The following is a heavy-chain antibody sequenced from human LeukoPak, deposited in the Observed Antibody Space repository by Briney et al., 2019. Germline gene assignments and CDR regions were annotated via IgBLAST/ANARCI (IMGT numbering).Heavy chain of an antibody. CDR1: GFRFSDYY. Sequence: PGGSLRLSCAASGFRFSDYYMSWSRQAPGKGPEWVSHISSSSAYTNYADSVMGRFTISRDNAKNSLYLQMNSPRAEDTDVYYCARGTSYNGRYYFDYWGQGTLVTVSS. CDR3: ARGTSYNGRYYFDY. D-gene: IGHD5-24*01. J-gene: IGHJ4*02. CDR2: ISSSSAYT. V-gene: IGHV3-11*05.